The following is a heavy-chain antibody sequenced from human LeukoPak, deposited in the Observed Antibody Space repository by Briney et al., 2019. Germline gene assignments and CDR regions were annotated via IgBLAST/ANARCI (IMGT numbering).Heavy chain of an antibody. CDR3: ARDRAIFGVVSYVYYMDV. D-gene: IGHD3-3*01. CDR1: GGSISSGSYY. J-gene: IGHJ6*03. CDR2: FYTSGST. V-gene: IGHV4-61*02. Sequence: MSSETLSLTCTVSGGSISSGSYYWSWIRQPAGKGLEWIGRFYTSGSTNYNPSLKSRVTISVDTSKNQLSLKLSSVTAADTAVYYCARDRAIFGVVSYVYYMDVWGKGTTVTVSS.